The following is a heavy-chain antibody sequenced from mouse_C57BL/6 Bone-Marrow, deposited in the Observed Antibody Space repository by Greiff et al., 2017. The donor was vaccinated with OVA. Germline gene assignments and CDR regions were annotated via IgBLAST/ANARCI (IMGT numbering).Heavy chain of an antibody. CDR1: GYTFTSYW. CDR2: INPSNGGT. V-gene: IGHV1-53*01. Sequence: QVQLQQPGTELVKPGASVKLSCKASGYTFTSYWMHWVKQRPGQGLEWIGNINPSNGGTNYNEKFKSTATLTVDQSSRTAYMQLSILTSEDSAVYYCARPDGYYGSAMDYWGQGTSVTVSS. D-gene: IGHD2-3*01. CDR3: ARPDGYYGSAMDY. J-gene: IGHJ4*01.